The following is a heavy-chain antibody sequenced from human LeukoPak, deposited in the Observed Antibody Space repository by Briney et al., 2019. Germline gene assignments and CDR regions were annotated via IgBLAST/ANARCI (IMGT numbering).Heavy chain of an antibody. J-gene: IGHJ4*02. D-gene: IGHD3-22*01. Sequence: TGGSLRLSCAVSGISLSNYGMSWVRQAPGKGLEWVAGISGSGGSTNYADSVKGRFTISRDNPKNTLYLPMNRLRAEDTAVYFCAKRGVVIRVILVGFHKEAYYFDSWGQGALVTASS. CDR3: AKRGVVIRVILVGFHKEAYYFDS. CDR2: ISGSGGST. V-gene: IGHV3-23*01. CDR1: GISLSNYG.